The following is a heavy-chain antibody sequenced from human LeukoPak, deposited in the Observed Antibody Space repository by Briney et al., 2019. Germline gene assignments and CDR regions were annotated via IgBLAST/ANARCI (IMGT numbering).Heavy chain of an antibody. CDR1: GGSISSYY. Sequence: SETLSLTCTVSGGSISSYYWSWIRQPPGKGLEWIGYIYYSGSTNYNPSLKSRVTISVDTSKNQFSLKLSSVTAADTVVYYCARAVGDYGDYYFDYWGQGTLVTVSS. CDR2: IYYSGST. CDR3: ARAVGDYGDYYFDY. V-gene: IGHV4-59*01. J-gene: IGHJ4*02. D-gene: IGHD4-17*01.